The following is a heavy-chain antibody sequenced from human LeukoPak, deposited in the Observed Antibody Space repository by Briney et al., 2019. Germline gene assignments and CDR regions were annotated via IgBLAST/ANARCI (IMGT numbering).Heavy chain of an antibody. V-gene: IGHV4-61*09. CDR2: LYTSGST. CDR3: ARDGGYRRGYFDY. Sequence: NPSQTLSLTCTVSVGSVSSGSYYWSWIRQPAGKGLEWIGHLYTSGSTYYNPSLNSRITISVDTSKNQFSLRLSSVTAADTAVYYCARDGGYRRGYFDYWGQGTLVTVSP. J-gene: IGHJ4*02. CDR1: VGSVSSGSYY. D-gene: IGHD6-25*01.